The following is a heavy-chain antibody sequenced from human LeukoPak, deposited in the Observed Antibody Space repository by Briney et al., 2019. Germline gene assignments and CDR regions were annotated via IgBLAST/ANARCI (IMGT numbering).Heavy chain of an antibody. Sequence: GGSLRLSCAASGFTFSSYAMHWVRQAPGKGLEWVAVISYDGSDKYYADSVKGRFTISRDNSKNTLYLQMNSLRAEDTAVYYCAREAVAGTFDYWGQGTLVTVSS. CDR1: GFTFSSYA. CDR2: ISYDGSDK. D-gene: IGHD6-19*01. J-gene: IGHJ4*02. V-gene: IGHV3-30*04. CDR3: AREAVAGTFDY.